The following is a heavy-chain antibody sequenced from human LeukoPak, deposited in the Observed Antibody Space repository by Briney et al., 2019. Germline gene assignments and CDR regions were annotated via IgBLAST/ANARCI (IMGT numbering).Heavy chain of an antibody. J-gene: IGHJ4*02. CDR1: RFTLSGYT. Sequence: GGSLRLSCVASRFTLSGYTMNWVRQAPGKGLEWVSYISISGSTIYYADSVAGRFTISRDNAKDSLYLQMNSLRAEDMALYYCAKDGTAFWSGSFDYWGQGTLVTVSS. V-gene: IGHV3-48*01. CDR2: ISISGSTI. CDR3: AKDGTAFWSGSFDY. D-gene: IGHD3-3*01.